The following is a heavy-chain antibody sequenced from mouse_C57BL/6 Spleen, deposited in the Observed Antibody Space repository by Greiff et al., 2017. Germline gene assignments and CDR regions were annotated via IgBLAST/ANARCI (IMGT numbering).Heavy chain of an antibody. V-gene: IGHV1-61*01. CDR3: ARREYYGSSYGYFDV. Sequence: VQLQQPGAELVRPGSSVKLSCKASGYTFTSYWMDWVKQRPGQGLERIGNIYPSDSETHYNQKFKNKATLTVDKSSSTAYMQLSSLTSEDSAVYYCARREYYGSSYGYFDVWGTGTTVTVSS. CDR1: GYTFTSYW. CDR2: IYPSDSET. J-gene: IGHJ1*03. D-gene: IGHD1-1*01.